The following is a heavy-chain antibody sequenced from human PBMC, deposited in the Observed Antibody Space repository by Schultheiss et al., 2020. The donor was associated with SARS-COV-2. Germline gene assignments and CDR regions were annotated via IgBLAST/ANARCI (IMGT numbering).Heavy chain of an antibody. D-gene: IGHD5-18*01. V-gene: IGHV3-21*01. J-gene: IGHJ5*02. CDR2: ISSSSSYI. CDR3: ARDYTARINWFDP. CDR1: GFTFSSYW. Sequence: GGSLRLSCAASGFTFSSYWMSWVRQAPGKGLEWVSSISSSSSYIYYADSVKGRFTISRDNAKNSLYLQMNSLRAEDTAVYYCARDYTARINWFDPWGQGTLVTVSS.